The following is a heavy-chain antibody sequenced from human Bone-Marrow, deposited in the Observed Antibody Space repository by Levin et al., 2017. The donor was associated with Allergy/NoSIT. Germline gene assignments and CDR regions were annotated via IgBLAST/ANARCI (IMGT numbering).Heavy chain of an antibody. V-gene: IGHV3-33*01. J-gene: IGHJ4*02. D-gene: IGHD1-26*01. CDR1: GFPFRNYA. CDR3: VTDTGTNYERGFFDN. Sequence: HPGGSLRLSCAASGFPFRNYAMHWVRQAPGKGLEWMAVIWYDGYTKYYGDSVKGRFTISRDNSKNTLFLEMNNLRAEDTALYYCVTDTGTNYERGFFDNWGQGTLVSVSS. CDR2: IWYDGYTK.